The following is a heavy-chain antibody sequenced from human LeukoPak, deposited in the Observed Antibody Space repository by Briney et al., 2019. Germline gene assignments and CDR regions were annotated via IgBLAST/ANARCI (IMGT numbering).Heavy chain of an antibody. V-gene: IGHV1-58*02. D-gene: IGHD1-26*01. Sequence: GASVKVSCKASGFTFTSSAMQWVRQARGQRLEWIGWIVVGSGNTNYAQKFQERVTITRDMSTSTAYMELSSLRSEDTAVYYCAYVVGAGDWFDPWGQGTLVTVSS. CDR1: GFTFTSSA. CDR3: AYVVGAGDWFDP. J-gene: IGHJ5*02. CDR2: IVVGSGNT.